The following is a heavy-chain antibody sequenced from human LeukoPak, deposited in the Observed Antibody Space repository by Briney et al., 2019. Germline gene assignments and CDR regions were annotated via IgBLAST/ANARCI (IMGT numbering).Heavy chain of an antibody. CDR3: VKDQGEAIVPRRFDY. Sequence: GGSLRLSCAASGFTFSSYAMKWVRQAPGKGLEWVSGTGSTGVSTFNADSVKGRFTVSRDNSKNTLSLQMNSLRAEDTAVYYCVKDQGEAIVPRRFDYWGQGTLVTVSS. CDR2: TGSTGVST. V-gene: IGHV3-23*01. CDR1: GFTFSSYA. J-gene: IGHJ4*02. D-gene: IGHD6-6*01.